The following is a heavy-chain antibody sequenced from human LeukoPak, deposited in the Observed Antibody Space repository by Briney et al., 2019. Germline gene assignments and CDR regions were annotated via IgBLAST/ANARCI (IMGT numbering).Heavy chain of an antibody. J-gene: IGHJ3*02. D-gene: IGHD6-19*01. CDR2: MNPKSGNT. Sequence: SVKVSCKASGYTFTSYDINWVGQATGQGREWMGWMNPKSGNTGYAQKFQGRVTITRNTSISTAYMELSSLRSEDTAVYYCARGTSYSSGWADAFDIWGQGTMVTVSS. CDR3: ARGTSYSSGWADAFDI. CDR1: GYTFTSYD. V-gene: IGHV1-8*03.